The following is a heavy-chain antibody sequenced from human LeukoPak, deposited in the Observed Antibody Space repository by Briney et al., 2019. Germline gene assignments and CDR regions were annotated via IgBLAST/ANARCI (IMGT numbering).Heavy chain of an antibody. CDR1: GGSISSYY. CDR2: VYYSGIT. V-gene: IGHV4-59*05. CDR3: ARQRGYHYDSTTNRFSDL. Sequence: PSETLSLTCTVSGGSISSYYWSWIRQPPGKGLGWIGSVYYSGITYYNPSLKSRVTISVDTSKNQFSLRLSSVTAADTAVYYCARQRGYHYDSTTNRFSDLWGQGTRVTVSS. J-gene: IGHJ5*02. D-gene: IGHD3-22*01.